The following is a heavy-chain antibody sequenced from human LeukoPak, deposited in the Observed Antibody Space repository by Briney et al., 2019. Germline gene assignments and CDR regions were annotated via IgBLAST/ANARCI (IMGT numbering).Heavy chain of an antibody. D-gene: IGHD4-11*01. CDR3: ARTDGDSNYNAFDI. Sequence: PSETLSLTCTVSGGSISGSLYYWGWIRQPRGKGLEWIGTIYYSGTTYYNPSLKSRVTISVDTSKNQFSLKLSSVTAADTAVYYCARTDGDSNYNAFDIWGQGTMVTVSS. V-gene: IGHV4-39*01. CDR1: GGSISGSLYY. CDR2: IYYSGTT. J-gene: IGHJ3*02.